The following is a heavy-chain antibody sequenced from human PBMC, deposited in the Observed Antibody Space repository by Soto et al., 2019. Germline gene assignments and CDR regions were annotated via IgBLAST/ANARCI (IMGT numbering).Heavy chain of an antibody. V-gene: IGHV4-4*02. CDR3: AREEVAYFGSGSHNWFDP. J-gene: IGHJ5*02. CDR1: GTSISSTYW. D-gene: IGHD3-10*01. Sequence: SETLSLTCVVSGTSISSTYWWTWVRQAPGKGLEWIGEIYHSGTTNYNPSLKSRVTISVDKSNNQFSLELTSVTAADTAVYYCAREEVAYFGSGSHNWFDPWGQGTLVTVS. CDR2: IYHSGTT.